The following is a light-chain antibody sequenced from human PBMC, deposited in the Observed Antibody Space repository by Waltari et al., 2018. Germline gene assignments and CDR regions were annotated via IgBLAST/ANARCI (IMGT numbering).Light chain of an antibody. CDR1: QTISTF. V-gene: IGKV1-39*01. CDR2: KAS. CDR3: QQSFSIPHT. Sequence: IQMTQSPSSLSASVGDGVTITCRANQTISTFLNWYQQKLGRAPKLLIYKASHLQTGVPSRFSGSGSGTDFTLTVSSLQPEDFTTYYCQQSFSIPHTFGQGTKVEL. J-gene: IGKJ2*01.